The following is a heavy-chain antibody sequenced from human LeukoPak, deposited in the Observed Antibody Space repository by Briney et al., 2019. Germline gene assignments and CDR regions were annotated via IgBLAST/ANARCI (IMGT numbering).Heavy chain of an antibody. CDR1: GFTFSSYA. CDR2: ISGSGGST. Sequence: GGSLRLPCAASGFTFSSYAMSWVRQAPGKGLEWVSAISGSGGSTYYADSVKGRFTISRDNSKNTLYLQMNSLRAEDTAVYYCANKHAYYYGSGSYYRRADFDYWGQGTLVTVSS. CDR3: ANKHAYYYGSGSYYRRADFDY. V-gene: IGHV3-23*01. D-gene: IGHD3-10*01. J-gene: IGHJ4*02.